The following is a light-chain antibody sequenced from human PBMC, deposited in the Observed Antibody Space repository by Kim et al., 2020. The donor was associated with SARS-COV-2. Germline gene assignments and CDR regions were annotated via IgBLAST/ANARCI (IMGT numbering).Light chain of an antibody. Sequence: SVKLTCTLSSGHSSYAIAWHQQQPEKGPRYLMKLNSDGSHSKGDGIPDCFSGSSSGAERYLTISSLQSEDEADYYCQTWGTGIQGVFGGGTKLTVL. CDR1: SGHSSYA. J-gene: IGLJ3*02. V-gene: IGLV4-69*01. CDR2: LNSDGSH. CDR3: QTWGTGIQGV.